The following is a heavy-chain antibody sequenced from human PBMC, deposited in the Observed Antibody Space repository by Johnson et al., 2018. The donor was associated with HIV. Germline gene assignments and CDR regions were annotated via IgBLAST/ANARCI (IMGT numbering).Heavy chain of an antibody. V-gene: IGHV3-9*01. CDR2: ISWNSGSI. CDR1: GFSFDDYA. J-gene: IGHJ3*02. D-gene: IGHD3-10*01. Sequence: VESGGGLVQPGRSLRLSCAASGFSFDDYAMHWVRQVPGKGLEWVSGISWNSGSIGYVDSVKGRLTVSRDNAKKFLYLHMNSLRAEDTALYYWAKERYSYGSGSGIDAFDIWGQGTMVTVPS. CDR3: AKERYSYGSGSGIDAFDI.